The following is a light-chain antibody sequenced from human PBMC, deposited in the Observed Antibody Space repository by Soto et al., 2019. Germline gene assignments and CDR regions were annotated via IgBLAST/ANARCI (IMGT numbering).Light chain of an antibody. CDR1: SSDVGGYNY. J-gene: IGLJ1*01. V-gene: IGLV2-8*01. Sequence: QSVLAQPPSASGSPGQSVAISCTGTSSDVGGYNYVSWYQQHPGKAPKLMIYEVNKRPSGVPDRFPGSESGNTASLTVSGLQAEDEADYYCSSYAGSSNVFGTGTKVTVL. CDR2: EVN. CDR3: SSYAGSSNV.